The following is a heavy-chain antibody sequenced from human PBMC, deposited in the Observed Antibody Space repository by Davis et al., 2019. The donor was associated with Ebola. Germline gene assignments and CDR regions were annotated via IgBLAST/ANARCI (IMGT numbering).Heavy chain of an antibody. CDR1: GGSISSYY. CDR3: ARALPTKRSFDI. CDR2: IYYSGST. D-gene: IGHD1-26*01. Sequence: MPSETLSLTCTVSGGSISSYYWSWIRQPPGKGLEWIGYIYYSGSTNYNPSLKSRVTISVDTSKNQFSLKLSSVTAADTAVYSCARALPTKRSFDIWGQGTLVTVSS. J-gene: IGHJ3*02. V-gene: IGHV4-59*08.